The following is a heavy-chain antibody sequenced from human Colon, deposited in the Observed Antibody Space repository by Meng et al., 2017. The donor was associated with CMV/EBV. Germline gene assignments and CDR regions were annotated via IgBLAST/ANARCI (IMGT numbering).Heavy chain of an antibody. D-gene: IGHD6-13*01. CDR3: ARDPTKGSSWYFGY. CDR2: ISSSSSYI. J-gene: IGHJ4*02. Sequence: GESLKISCAASGFTFSSYSMNWVRQAPGKGLEWVSSISSSSSYIYYADSVKGRFTISRDNAKNSLYLQMNSLRAEDTAVYYCARDPTKGSSWYFGYWGQGTLVTVSS. V-gene: IGHV3-21*01. CDR1: GFTFSSYS.